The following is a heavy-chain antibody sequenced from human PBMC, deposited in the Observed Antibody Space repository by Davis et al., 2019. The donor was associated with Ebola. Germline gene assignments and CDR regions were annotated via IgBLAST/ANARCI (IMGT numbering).Heavy chain of an antibody. Sequence: GESLKISCATSGFTFSSSAMHWGRQAPGKGLEYVAGINDNGRRIHYGESVKGRFTISRDKSKNTLYLQMSSLREEDTALYYCVKDRSGTYAFDIWGQATGVTFSS. CDR2: INDNGRRI. D-gene: IGHD3-10*01. J-gene: IGHJ3*02. CDR3: VKDRSGTYAFDI. CDR1: GFTFSSSA. V-gene: IGHV3-64D*08.